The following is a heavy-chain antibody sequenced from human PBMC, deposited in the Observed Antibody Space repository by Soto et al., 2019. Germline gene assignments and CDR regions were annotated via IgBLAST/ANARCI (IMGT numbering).Heavy chain of an antibody. CDR1: GFTFRNYG. CDR2: TSFDGFNQ. CDR3: ARAQGRAGIILFDY. D-gene: IGHD3-16*02. Sequence: QPGGSLRLSCAGSGFTFRNYGMQWVRQAPGKGLEWVALTSFDGFNQYYGRSVEGRFTISRDNSKNTLYLQMDSLRPEDSAMYFCARAQGRAGIILFDYWGQGALVTVSS. V-gene: IGHV3-30*03. J-gene: IGHJ4*02.